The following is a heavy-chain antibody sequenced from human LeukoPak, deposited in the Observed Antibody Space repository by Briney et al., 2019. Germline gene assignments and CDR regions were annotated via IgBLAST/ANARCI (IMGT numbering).Heavy chain of an antibody. CDR2: AYSDGSTK. Sequence: GGSLRLSCAASGFSFNTYGMHWVRQAPGKGLERVAVAYSDGSTKYYADSVKGRFTISKDTSKNMLYVEMNSLRAEDTAVYYCATGGGFYYSHWGQGTLVTVSS. D-gene: IGHD3-22*01. CDR1: GFSFNTYG. V-gene: IGHV3-33*01. CDR3: ATGGGFYYSH. J-gene: IGHJ4*02.